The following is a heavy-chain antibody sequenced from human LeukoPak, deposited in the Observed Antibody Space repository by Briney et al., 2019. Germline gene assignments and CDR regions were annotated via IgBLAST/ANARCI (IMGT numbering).Heavy chain of an antibody. J-gene: IGHJ4*02. CDR2: IYRGGRT. D-gene: IGHD6-13*01. CDR1: GFTASSNY. CDR3: VVTPEAAVKGNC. Sequence: GGSLRLSCAASGFTASSNYMSWVRQAPGKGLEYVSVIYRGGRTYYADSVKGRFTISRDNSRNTLYLQMNSLRAEDTAVYYCVVTPEAAVKGNCWGQGTLVTVPS. V-gene: IGHV3-53*01.